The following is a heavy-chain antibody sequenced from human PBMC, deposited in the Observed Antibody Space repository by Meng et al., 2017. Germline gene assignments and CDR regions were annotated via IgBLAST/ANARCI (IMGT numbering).Heavy chain of an antibody. D-gene: IGHD3-10*01. CDR3: AREGVIYWYFDL. J-gene: IGHJ2*01. CDR1: GFTFSSYS. Sequence: VALGESGGGLVKPGGSLGLSLADPGFTFSSYSMNWVRQAPGKGLEWVANIKQDGSEKYYVDSVKGRFNISRDNAKNSRYLQMNSLRAEDTAVYYCAREGVIYWYFDLWGRGTLVTVSS. CDR2: IKQDGSEK. V-gene: IGHV3-7*01.